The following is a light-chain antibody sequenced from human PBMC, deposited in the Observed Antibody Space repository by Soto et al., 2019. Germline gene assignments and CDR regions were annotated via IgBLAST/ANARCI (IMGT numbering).Light chain of an antibody. V-gene: IGKV1-27*01. CDR3: QKYNTAPLT. CDR1: QGISNY. J-gene: IGKJ4*01. CDR2: SAS. Sequence: DIEMTQSPSSLSASIGDRVTITCRASQGISNYVVWYQQKPGKVPKLLIYSASTLQPGVPSRFSGSGSGTDFTLAISSLQPEDVGTYYCQKYNTAPLTFGGGNKVEI.